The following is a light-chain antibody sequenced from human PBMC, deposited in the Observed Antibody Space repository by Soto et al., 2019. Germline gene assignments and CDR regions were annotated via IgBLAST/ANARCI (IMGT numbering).Light chain of an antibody. CDR2: GNR. Sequence: QSVLTQQTAVSGAPGQRVTISCTGNSSNLGAGYDVHWYQQLPGAAPKLVIFGNRNRPSGVPERFSGSKSGTSASLAITGLQTEDEADYYCQAYDYSLTASVFGGGTKVTVL. V-gene: IGLV1-40*01. J-gene: IGLJ3*02. CDR3: QAYDYSLTASV. CDR1: SSNLGAGYD.